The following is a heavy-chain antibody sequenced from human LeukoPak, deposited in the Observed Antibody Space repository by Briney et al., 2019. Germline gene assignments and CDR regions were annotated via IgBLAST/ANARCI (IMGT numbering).Heavy chain of an antibody. CDR1: GGSISSGDYY. CDR2: IYYSGST. V-gene: IGHV4-30-4*08. J-gene: IGHJ4*02. CDR3: VREKVGATDY. D-gene: IGHD1-26*01. Sequence: SETLSLTCTVSGGSISSGDYYWSWIRQPPGKGLEWIGYIYYSGSTYYNPSLKSRVTISVDTSKNQFSLKLSSVTAADTAVYYCVREKVGATDYWGQGTLVSVSS.